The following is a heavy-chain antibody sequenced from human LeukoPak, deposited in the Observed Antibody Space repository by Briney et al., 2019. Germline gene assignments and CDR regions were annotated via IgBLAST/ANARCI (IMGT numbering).Heavy chain of an antibody. J-gene: IGHJ4*02. CDR2: ISGSGGST. CDR3: AKGVGGSGSYYKTFDY. D-gene: IGHD3-10*01. V-gene: IGHV3-23*01. CDR1: GFTFSSYA. Sequence: GGSLRPSCGASGFTFSSYAMSWVRQAPGKGLEWVSGISGSGGSTYYADSVQGRFTISRDNSKNTLYLKMNSLRAEDPAVYYCAKGVGGSGSYYKTFDYWGQGTLVTVSS.